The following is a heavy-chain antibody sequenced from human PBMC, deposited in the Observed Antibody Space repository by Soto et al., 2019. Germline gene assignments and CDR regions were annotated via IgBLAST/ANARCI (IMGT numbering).Heavy chain of an antibody. Sequence: QVQLVQSGAEVKKPGASVKVSCKASGSTFPSSGISGWRQAPGQGLGGMGWISAYNGNTNYAQKLQGRVTMTTDTSTSTAYMELRSLRSDDTAVYYCARDAFSELDYGDYPDYWGQGTLVTVSS. CDR3: ARDAFSELDYGDYPDY. J-gene: IGHJ4*02. V-gene: IGHV1-18*04. CDR1: GSTFPSSG. D-gene: IGHD4-17*01. CDR2: ISAYNGNT.